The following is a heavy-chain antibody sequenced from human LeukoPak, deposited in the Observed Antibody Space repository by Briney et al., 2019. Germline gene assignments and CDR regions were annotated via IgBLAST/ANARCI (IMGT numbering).Heavy chain of an antibody. D-gene: IGHD3-22*01. V-gene: IGHV3-74*01. J-gene: IGHJ3*02. Sequence: GGSLRLSCAASGFAFSNAWMNWVRQAPGKGLVWVSRINSDGRSTTYADSVKGRFTISRDNAKNTLYLQMNSLRAEDTAVYYCARAPYYYDTSGFLIWGQGTMVTVSS. CDR1: GFAFSNAW. CDR3: ARAPYYYDTSGFLI. CDR2: INSDGRST.